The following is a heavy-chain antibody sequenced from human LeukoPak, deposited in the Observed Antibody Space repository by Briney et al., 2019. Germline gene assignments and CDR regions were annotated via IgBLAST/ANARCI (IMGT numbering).Heavy chain of an antibody. CDR2: SYSGNTT. Sequence: PGGSLRLSCEASGFTASSNYMSWAPKAPGRGLGWSAISYSGNTTYCADSVRGRFTISRDKSKNRLHLQMNSLRAEDTAVYYCATYSSGRRGYYFDSWGQGTLVTVSS. CDR1: GFTASSNY. D-gene: IGHD6-19*01. J-gene: IGHJ4*02. V-gene: IGHV3-66*01. CDR3: ATYSSGRRGYYFDS.